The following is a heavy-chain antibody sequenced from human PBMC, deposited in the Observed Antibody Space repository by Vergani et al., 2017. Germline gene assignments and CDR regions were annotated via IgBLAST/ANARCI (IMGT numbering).Heavy chain of an antibody. Sequence: QVQLVQSGAEVKKPGASVTVSCKASGYTFTDYFMHWVRQAPGQGLEWMGWINPNSGGTNYAQKFQGRVTMTRDTSISTAYMELSNMRSDDTAVDYCARVGTSSNRDYFDYWGQGTLVTVSS. D-gene: IGHD2-2*01. J-gene: IGHJ4*02. V-gene: IGHV1-2*02. CDR1: GYTFTDYF. CDR3: ARVGTSSNRDYFDY. CDR2: INPNSGGT.